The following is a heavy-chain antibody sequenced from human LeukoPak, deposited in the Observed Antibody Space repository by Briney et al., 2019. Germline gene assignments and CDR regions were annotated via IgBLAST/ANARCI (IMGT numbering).Heavy chain of an antibody. V-gene: IGHV3-30*04. J-gene: IGHJ4*02. Sequence: GGSLRLSCAASGFSFNTFAMHWVSQAPGKGLEWVAVISDDGTKKYHADSVKGRFTVSRDNSENTLFLQMKSLRHEDTAVYYCARDWSAAVYAPFDYWGQGTLVTVSS. CDR3: ARDWSAAVYAPFDY. CDR2: ISDDGTKK. D-gene: IGHD5/OR15-5a*01. CDR1: GFSFNTFA.